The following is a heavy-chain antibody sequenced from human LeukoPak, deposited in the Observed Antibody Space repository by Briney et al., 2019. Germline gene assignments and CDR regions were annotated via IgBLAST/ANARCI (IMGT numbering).Heavy chain of an antibody. J-gene: IGHJ5*02. Sequence: GGSLRLSCAASGFTFSSYGMHWVRQAPGKGLEWVAVIWYDGSNKYYADSMKGRFTISRDNSKNTLYLQMNSLRAEDTAVYYCARASGTYSSGWLNWFDPWGQGTLVTVSS. D-gene: IGHD6-19*01. CDR3: ARASGTYSSGWLNWFDP. CDR1: GFTFSSYG. CDR2: IWYDGSNK. V-gene: IGHV3-33*01.